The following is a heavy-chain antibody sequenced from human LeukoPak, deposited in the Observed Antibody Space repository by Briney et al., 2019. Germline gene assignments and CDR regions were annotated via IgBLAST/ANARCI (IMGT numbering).Heavy chain of an antibody. CDR2: ISGSGGST. CDR3: AKDSYYDSSGYSEY. J-gene: IGHJ4*02. D-gene: IGHD3-22*01. CDR1: GFTVSSNY. V-gene: IGHV3-23*01. Sequence: GGSLRLSCAASGFTVSSNYMSWVRQAPGKGLEWVSAISGSGGSTYYADSVKGRFTISRDNSKNTLYLQMNSLRAEDTAVYYCAKDSYYDSSGYSEYWGQGTLVTVSS.